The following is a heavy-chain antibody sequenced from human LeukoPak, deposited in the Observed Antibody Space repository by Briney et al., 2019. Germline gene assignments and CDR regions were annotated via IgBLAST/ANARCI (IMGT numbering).Heavy chain of an antibody. Sequence: SXXVSCKASGGTFSSYTISWVRQAPGQGLEWMGRIIPILGIANYAQKFQGRVTITADKSTSTAYMELSSLRSEDTAVYYCASFAMVKYDYWGQGTLVTVSS. D-gene: IGHD5-18*01. CDR2: IIPILGIA. CDR1: GGTFSSYT. CDR3: ASFAMVKYDY. J-gene: IGHJ4*02. V-gene: IGHV1-69*02.